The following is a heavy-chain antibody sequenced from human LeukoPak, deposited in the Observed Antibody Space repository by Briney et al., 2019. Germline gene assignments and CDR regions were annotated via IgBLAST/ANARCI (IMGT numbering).Heavy chain of an antibody. CDR2: IYYGGST. D-gene: IGHD4-23*01. V-gene: IGHV4-59*08. J-gene: IGHJ5*02. Sequence: PSETLSLTCTVSGGSISSYYWSWIRQPPGKGLEWIGYIYYGGSTNYNPSLKSRVTISVDTSKNQFSLKLSSVTAADTAVYYCARHVTTVVTRNWFDPWGQGTLVTVSS. CDR1: GGSISSYY. CDR3: ARHVTTVVTRNWFDP.